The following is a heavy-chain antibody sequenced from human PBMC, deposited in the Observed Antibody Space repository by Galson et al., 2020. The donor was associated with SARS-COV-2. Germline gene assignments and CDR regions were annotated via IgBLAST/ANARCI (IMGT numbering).Heavy chain of an antibody. Sequence: TGGSLRLSCAASGFTFSSFAMTWVRQAPGKGLEWVSRLSGSGGTTYHADSVKGRFTISRDNSKNTLYLQMNSLRAEDTAVYYCAKGAGNMVHGYYDLWGRGTLVTVSS. CDR2: LSGSGGTT. D-gene: IGHD3-10*01. V-gene: IGHV3-23*01. CDR3: AKGAGNMVHGYYDL. J-gene: IGHJ2*01. CDR1: GFTFSSFA.